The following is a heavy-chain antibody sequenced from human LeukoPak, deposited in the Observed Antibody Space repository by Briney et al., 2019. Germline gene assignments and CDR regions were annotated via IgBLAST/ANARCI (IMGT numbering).Heavy chain of an antibody. CDR1: GYSISSGYY. V-gene: IGHV4-38-2*01. Sequence: SETLSLTCAVSGYSISSGYYWGWIRQPPGKGLEWIGSIYHSGSTYYNPSLKSRVTISVDTSKNQFSLKLSSVTAADTAVYYCARHGGYCSSTSCRRNWFDPWGQGTLVTVSS. CDR2: IYHSGST. J-gene: IGHJ5*02. D-gene: IGHD2-2*03. CDR3: ARHGGYCSSTSCRRNWFDP.